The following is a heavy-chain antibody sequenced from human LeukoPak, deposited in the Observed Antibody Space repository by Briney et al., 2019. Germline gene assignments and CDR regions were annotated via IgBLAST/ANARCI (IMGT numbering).Heavy chain of an antibody. CDR2: IYSGGST. CDR1: GFTVSSNY. D-gene: IGHD1-1*01. CDR3: ARAPGYGAAYYFDY. J-gene: IGHJ4*02. V-gene: IGHV3-53*05. Sequence: GGSLRLSCAASGFTVSSNYMSWVRQAPGKGLEWVSVIYSGGSTNYADSVKGRFTISRDNSKNTLYLQMNSLRAEDTAVYYCARAPGYGAAYYFDYWGQGTLVTVSS.